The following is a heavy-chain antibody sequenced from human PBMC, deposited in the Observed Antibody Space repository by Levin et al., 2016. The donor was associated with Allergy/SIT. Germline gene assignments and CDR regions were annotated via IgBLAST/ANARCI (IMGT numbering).Heavy chain of an antibody. Sequence: SETLSLTCTVSGGSISSGGYYWSWIRQHPGKGLEWIGYIYYSGSTYYNPSLKSRVTISVDTSKNQFSLKLSSVTAADTAVYYCARSLSTWEPFDYWGQGTLVTVSS. CDR1: GGSISSGGYY. V-gene: IGHV4-61*08. CDR3: ARSLSTWEPFDY. J-gene: IGHJ4*02. D-gene: IGHD1-26*01. CDR2: IYYSGST.